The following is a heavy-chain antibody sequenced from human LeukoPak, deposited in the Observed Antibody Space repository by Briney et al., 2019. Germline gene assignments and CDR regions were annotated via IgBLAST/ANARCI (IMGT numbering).Heavy chain of an antibody. CDR1: GGSISSYY. J-gene: IGHJ4*02. D-gene: IGHD3-22*01. CDR3: ARRTYYYDSSDHFDK. V-gene: IGHV4-59*08. CDR2: IYYTGSI. Sequence: PSETLSLTCTVSGGSISSYYWSWIRQTPGKGLKWIGHIYYTGSIKYNSSLKSRVVMSIDTFKNQFSLRLSSVTAADTAVYYCARRTYYYDSSDHFDKWGQRTLVTVSS.